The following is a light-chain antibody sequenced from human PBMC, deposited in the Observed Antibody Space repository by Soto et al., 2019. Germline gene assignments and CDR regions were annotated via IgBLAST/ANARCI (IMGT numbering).Light chain of an antibody. CDR3: QQYNNWPPLT. CDR2: DAS. Sequence: EIVMTQSPATLSVSPGDRATLSCRASQSISINLAWYQQKPGQAPRLLISDASTRATGVPARFSGSGSGTEFTLTISSLQSADFAVYYCQQYNNWPPLTFGPGTKVDIK. CDR1: QSISIN. V-gene: IGKV3-15*01. J-gene: IGKJ3*01.